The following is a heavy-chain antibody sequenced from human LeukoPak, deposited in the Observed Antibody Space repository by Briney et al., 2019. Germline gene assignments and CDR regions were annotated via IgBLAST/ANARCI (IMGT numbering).Heavy chain of an antibody. D-gene: IGHD3-9*01. V-gene: IGHV3-30*02. Sequence: PGGSLRLSCAASGFTFTDYGIHWARQAPGKGLEWVAFILYDGGGKYYGDSVKGRFTISRDNSKNMLFLQMNSLRADDTAVYHCAKSDATGYRTYHIDYWGQGTLVTVSS. CDR3: AKSDATGYRTYHIDY. J-gene: IGHJ4*02. CDR1: GFTFTDYG. CDR2: ILYDGGGK.